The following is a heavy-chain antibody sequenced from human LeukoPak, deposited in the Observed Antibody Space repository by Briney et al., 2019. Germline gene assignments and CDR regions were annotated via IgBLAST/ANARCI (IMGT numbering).Heavy chain of an antibody. CDR1: GGTFSSYA. J-gene: IGHJ5*02. CDR3: ATRPYYYDSSGYYYEGGNRFDP. V-gene: IGHV1-69*05. D-gene: IGHD3-22*01. Sequence: ASVKVSCKASGGTFSSYAISWVRQAPGQGLEWMGRIIPIFGTANYAQKFQGRVTITTDESTSTAYMELSSLRSEDTAVYYCATRPYYYDSSGYYYEGGNRFDPWGQGTLVTVSS. CDR2: IIPIFGTA.